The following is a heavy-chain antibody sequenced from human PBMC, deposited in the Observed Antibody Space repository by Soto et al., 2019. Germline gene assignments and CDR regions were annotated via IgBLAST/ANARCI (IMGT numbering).Heavy chain of an antibody. D-gene: IGHD6-19*01. Sequence: WETLSLTCAVYGGSFSGYYWSWIRKPPGKGLEWSGEINQSGSTNHSPSLNSRVTISVDTSKIQFSLKLSSVTAADTAVYYCARGGLNSSGWYLGYYYCGMDVWGQGTTVTVSS. J-gene: IGHJ6*02. V-gene: IGHV4-34*01. CDR1: GGSFSGYY. CDR2: INQSGST. CDR3: ARGGLNSSGWYLGYYYCGMDV.